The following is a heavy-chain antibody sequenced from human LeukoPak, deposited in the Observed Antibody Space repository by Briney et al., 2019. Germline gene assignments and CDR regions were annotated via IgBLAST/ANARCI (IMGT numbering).Heavy chain of an antibody. CDR1: GGTFSSYA. CDR3: ARDSSTNDYGGITNWFDP. D-gene: IGHD4-23*01. Sequence: ASVKVSCKASGGTFSSYAISWVRQAPGQGPEWMGGIIPIFGTANYAQKFQGGVTITADESTSTAYMELSSLRSEDTAVYYCARDSSTNDYGGITNWFDPWGQGTLVTVSS. V-gene: IGHV1-69*13. CDR2: IIPIFGTA. J-gene: IGHJ5*02.